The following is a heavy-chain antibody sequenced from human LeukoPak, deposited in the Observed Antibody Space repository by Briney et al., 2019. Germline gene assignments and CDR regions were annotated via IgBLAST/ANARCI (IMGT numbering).Heavy chain of an antibody. J-gene: IGHJ3*02. Sequence: PGGSLRLSCAASGFTFSSYWMTWVRQAPGKGLEWVANIKQDGSDKYCMDSVRGRFTISRDNAKNSLYLQMNSLRVEDTAVYYCARDVEMYSSTWSDAFDIWGQGTMVTVSS. CDR2: IKQDGSDK. CDR3: ARDVEMYSSTWSDAFDI. D-gene: IGHD6-13*01. V-gene: IGHV3-7*01. CDR1: GFTFSSYW.